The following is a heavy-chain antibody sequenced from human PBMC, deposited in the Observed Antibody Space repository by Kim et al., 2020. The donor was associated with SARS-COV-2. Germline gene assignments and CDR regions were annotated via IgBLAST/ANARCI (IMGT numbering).Heavy chain of an antibody. CDR2: IYYSGST. Sequence: SETLSLTCTVSNGSISNNNYAWGWIRQPPGKGLEWIGTIYYSGSTYYNSSLKSRVTISVDTSNNRFSLNLSSMTAADTAVYYCAKVDYYGSVVDSWGQGTLVTVSP. CDR1: NGSISNNNYA. D-gene: IGHD3-10*01. J-gene: IGHJ5*01. CDR3: AKVDYYGSVVDS. V-gene: IGHV4-39*01.